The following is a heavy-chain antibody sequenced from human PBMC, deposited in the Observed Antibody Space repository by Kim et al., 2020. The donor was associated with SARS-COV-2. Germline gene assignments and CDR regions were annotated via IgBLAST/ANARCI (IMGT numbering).Heavy chain of an antibody. CDR2: IKQDGSEK. Sequence: GGSLRLSCAASGFTFSRYWMSWVRQAPGKGLEWVANIKQDGSEKDYVDSVKGRFTISRDNAGNSLFLQMNSLRAEDTAVYYCASHFASTSQRERLDYWG. D-gene: IGHD1-26*01. V-gene: IGHV3-7*01. J-gene: IGHJ4*01. CDR3: ASHFASTSQRERLDY. CDR1: GFTFSRYW.